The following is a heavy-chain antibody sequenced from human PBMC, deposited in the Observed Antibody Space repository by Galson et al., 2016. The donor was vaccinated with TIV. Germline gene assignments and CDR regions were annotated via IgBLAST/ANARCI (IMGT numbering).Heavy chain of an antibody. V-gene: IGHV3-23*01. D-gene: IGHD6-19*01. CDR3: AKDRTPGSSAWYFDY. CDR2: ISGGGGGR. Sequence: SLRLSCAASGFDFSNHAMSWVRQAPGEGLQWVSSISGGGGGRYYADSVKGRFTNSRDISKKTLYLDMDSLRADETALYYCAKDRTPGSSAWYFDYWGHGTTIIVSS. J-gene: IGHJ4*01. CDR1: GFDFSNHA.